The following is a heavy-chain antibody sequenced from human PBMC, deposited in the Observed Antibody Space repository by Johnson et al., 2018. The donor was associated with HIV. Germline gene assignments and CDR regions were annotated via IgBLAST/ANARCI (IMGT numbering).Heavy chain of an antibody. CDR3: ASPNFWSGQSLNEAFDS. Sequence: VQLVESGGGLVQPGGSLRLSCAASGFAFSSYAVTWVRQTSGKGLEWVSAISGSGGSTYYADSVKGRFTISRDDSKSIAYLQMDSLKSEDTAMYYCASPNFWSGQSLNEAFDSWGQGTMVIVSS. J-gene: IGHJ3*02. CDR2: ISGSGGST. D-gene: IGHD3-3*01. V-gene: IGHV3-23*04. CDR1: GFAFSSYA.